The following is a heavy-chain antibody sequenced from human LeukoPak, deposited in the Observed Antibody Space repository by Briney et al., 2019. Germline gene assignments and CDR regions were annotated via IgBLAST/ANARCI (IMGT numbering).Heavy chain of an antibody. Sequence: GGSLRLSCAASGFTFSSYAMHWVRQAPGKGLEWVAVISYDGSNKYYADSVKGRFTISRDNSKNTLYLQMNSLRAEDTAVYYCVQSFGEYFDYWGQGTLVTVSS. D-gene: IGHD3-10*01. CDR3: VQSFGEYFDY. CDR2: ISYDGSNK. CDR1: GFTFSSYA. V-gene: IGHV3-30*04. J-gene: IGHJ4*02.